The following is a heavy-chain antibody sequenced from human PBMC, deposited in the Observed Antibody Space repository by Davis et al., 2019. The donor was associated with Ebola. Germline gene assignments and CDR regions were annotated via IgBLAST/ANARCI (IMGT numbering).Heavy chain of an antibody. V-gene: IGHV1-18*01. CDR3: ARTYCGDECFFRQFDY. CDR1: GYSFNTYG. Sequence: ASVKVSCKASGYSFNTYGISWVRQAPGQGLEWMGWISAYNGHTNYAQRFQGRVTMTTDTSTSTAYMELRSLTSDDTAVYYCARTYCGDECFFRQFDYWGQGTLVTVTS. J-gene: IGHJ4*02. D-gene: IGHD2-21*01. CDR2: ISAYNGHT.